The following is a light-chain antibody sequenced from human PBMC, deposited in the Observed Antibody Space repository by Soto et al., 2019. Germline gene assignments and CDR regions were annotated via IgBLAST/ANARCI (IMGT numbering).Light chain of an antibody. CDR1: QNVLSD. CDR3: QQYRSWPRT. CDR2: GAT. Sequence: EILLTQSPATLSVSPGETATLSCRASQNVLSDLAWYQQKPGQAPRLLVYGATTRATDAPAKFRGSGSGTEFSLTISSLQSEDYGTYYCQQYRSWPRTFGQGSRWRS. V-gene: IGKV3-15*01. J-gene: IGKJ1*01.